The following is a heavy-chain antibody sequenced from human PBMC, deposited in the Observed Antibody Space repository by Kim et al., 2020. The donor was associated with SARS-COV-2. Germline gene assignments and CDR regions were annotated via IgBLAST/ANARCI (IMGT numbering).Heavy chain of an antibody. J-gene: IGHJ6*02. CDR1: DGSFSNYL. D-gene: IGHD3-3*01. Sequence: SETLSLTCAVYDGSFSNYLWSWIRQPPGKGPEWIGDITHSGSTDYNPSLKSRVTISIDTSKTQFSLKLRSVIAADTAVYYCARGLRFLEWSGSLAQYYYYGTDVWGQGTTVTVSS. CDR3: ARGLRFLEWSGSLAQYYYYGTDV. CDR2: ITHSGST. V-gene: IGHV4-34*01.